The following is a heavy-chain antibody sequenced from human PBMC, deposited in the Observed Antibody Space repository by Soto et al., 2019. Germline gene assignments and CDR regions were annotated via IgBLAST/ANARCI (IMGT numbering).Heavy chain of an antibody. CDR2: IPDDGTYQ. J-gene: IGHJ3*02. V-gene: IGHV3-33*05. CDR3: VRDDDRDATGFAI. Sequence: QEQLVESGGGVVQPGRSLRLSCAASGFTFSRYGMHWVRQAPGKGLEWVAVIPDDGTYQYYTDSVKDRFTISRDNSKGTLYLQMNYLRAEDTAVYYCVRDDDRDATGFAIWGQGTLVTVSS. D-gene: IGHD3-10*02. CDR1: GFTFSRYG.